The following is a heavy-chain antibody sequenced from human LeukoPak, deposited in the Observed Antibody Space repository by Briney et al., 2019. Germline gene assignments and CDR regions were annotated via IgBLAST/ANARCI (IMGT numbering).Heavy chain of an antibody. Sequence: GGSLRLSCTASGFTFSNAWMSWVRQAPGKGLEWVGRIKSKTDGGTTDYAAHVKGRFTISRDDSKNTLYLQMNSLKTEDTAVYYCTTEGLGSEIGYWGQGTLVTVSP. CDR3: TTEGLGSEIGY. CDR1: GFTFSNAW. J-gene: IGHJ4*02. D-gene: IGHD3-10*01. V-gene: IGHV3-15*01. CDR2: IKSKTDGGTT.